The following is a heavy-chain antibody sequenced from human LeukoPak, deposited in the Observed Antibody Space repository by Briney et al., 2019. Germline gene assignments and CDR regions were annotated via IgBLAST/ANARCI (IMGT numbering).Heavy chain of an antibody. Sequence: ASVKVSFKASGYTFTIYDINWVRQATGQGLEWMGWMNPNSGNTGYAQKFQGRVTMTRNTSISTAYMELSSLRSEDTAVYYCARSWRYCGGDCYSADYWGQGTLVTVSS. J-gene: IGHJ4*02. CDR2: MNPNSGNT. CDR1: GYTFTIYD. CDR3: ARSWRYCGGDCYSADY. V-gene: IGHV1-8*02. D-gene: IGHD2-21*02.